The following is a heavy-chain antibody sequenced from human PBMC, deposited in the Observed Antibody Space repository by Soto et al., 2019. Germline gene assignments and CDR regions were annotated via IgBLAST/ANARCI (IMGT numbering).Heavy chain of an antibody. V-gene: IGHV4-34*01. CDR1: GGSFSGYY. J-gene: IGHJ2*01. D-gene: IGHD1-26*01. CDR3: ARERREQGANHYWYFDL. CDR2: INHSGST. Sequence: SETLSLPCAFYGGSFSGYYWSWIRQPPEKGLEWIGEINHSGSTNYNPSLKSRVTISVDTSKNQFSLKLSSVTAADTAVYYCARERREQGANHYWYFDLWGRGTLVTVSS.